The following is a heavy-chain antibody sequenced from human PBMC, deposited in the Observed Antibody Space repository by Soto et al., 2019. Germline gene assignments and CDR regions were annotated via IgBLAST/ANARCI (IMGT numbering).Heavy chain of an antibody. J-gene: IGHJ6*02. Sequence: SLILSCAPSGFTFSSYGMHWVRQAPGKGLEWVAVIWYDGSNKYYADSVKGRFTISRDNSKNTLYLQMNSLRAEDTAVYYCARQVVAATELYYYYGMDVWGQGT. CDR1: GFTFSSYG. CDR2: IWYDGSNK. D-gene: IGHD2-15*01. V-gene: IGHV3-33*01. CDR3: ARQVVAATELYYYYGMDV.